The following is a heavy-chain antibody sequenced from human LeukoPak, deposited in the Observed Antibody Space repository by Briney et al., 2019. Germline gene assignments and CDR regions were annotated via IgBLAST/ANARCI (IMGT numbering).Heavy chain of an antibody. CDR2: LYYSGST. Sequence: PSDTLSLTCTVSGDSSSRSSYYFAWIRQPPGRGLEWIQALYYSGSTYYNPSLKSRVTISVDTSKNQFSLTLSSVTSADTAVYYCASLAESGNFKVDYWGQGTLVTVSS. D-gene: IGHD6-13*01. J-gene: IGHJ4*02. CDR3: ASLAESGNFKVDY. CDR1: GDSSSRSSYY. V-gene: IGHV4-39*01.